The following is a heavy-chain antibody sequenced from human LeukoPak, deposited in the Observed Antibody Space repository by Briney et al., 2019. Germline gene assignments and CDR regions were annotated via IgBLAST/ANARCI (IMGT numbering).Heavy chain of an antibody. CDR1: GGSISSHY. J-gene: IGHJ6*02. D-gene: IGHD5-18*01. Sequence: PSETLSLTCTVSGGSISSHYWSWIRQPPGKGLEWIGYIYYSGSTNYNPSLKSRVTISVDTSKNQFSLKLSSVTAADTAVYYCARGGYSYGFYYYYGMDVWGQGTTVTVSS. CDR3: ARGGYSYGFYYYYGMDV. CDR2: IYYSGST. V-gene: IGHV4-59*11.